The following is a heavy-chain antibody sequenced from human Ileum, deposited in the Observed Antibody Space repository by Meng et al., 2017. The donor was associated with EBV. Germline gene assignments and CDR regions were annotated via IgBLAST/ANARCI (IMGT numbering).Heavy chain of an antibody. Sequence: QVQLQESGPGLVKPSGTLSLTCDVSGVSISGNYWSWIRQSPVKGLEWIGFFYEGTTNYNPPLKSRVTIAAGPANNQISLRLSSVTSADTAVYYCAKGGQWDPLDSWGRGILVTVSS. CDR1: GVSISGNY. J-gene: IGHJ4*02. CDR3: AKGGQWDPLDS. CDR2: FYEGTT. V-gene: IGHV4-59*01. D-gene: IGHD1-26*01.